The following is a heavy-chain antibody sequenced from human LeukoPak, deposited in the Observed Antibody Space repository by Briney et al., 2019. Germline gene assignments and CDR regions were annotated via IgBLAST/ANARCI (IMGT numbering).Heavy chain of an antibody. CDR2: ISWNSGSI. CDR1: GFTFDDYA. V-gene: IGHV3-9*01. CDR3: AKSAPTPPDYYYYYYMDV. Sequence: GGSLRLSCAASGFTFDDYAMHWVRQAPGKGLEWVSGISWNSGSIGYADSVKGRFTISRDNAKNSLYLQMNSLRAEDTALYYCAKSAPTPPDYYYYYYMDVWGKGTTVTVCS. J-gene: IGHJ6*03.